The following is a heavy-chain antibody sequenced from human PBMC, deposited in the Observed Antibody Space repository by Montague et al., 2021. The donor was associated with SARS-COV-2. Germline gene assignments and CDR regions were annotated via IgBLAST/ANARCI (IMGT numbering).Heavy chain of an antibody. CDR3: AKGFTSWPRGLFDY. J-gene: IGHJ4*02. CDR1: GFPLSSYA. V-gene: IGHV3-23*01. D-gene: IGHD2-2*01. Sequence: SLSFSASGFPLSSYAMNWVRQAPEKGLEWVSRISGSDDTTYYADSVKGRFTISRDSSKNTLYLQMNSLRVEETAVYYCAKGFTSWPRGLFDYWGQGSLVTVSS. CDR2: ISGSDDTT.